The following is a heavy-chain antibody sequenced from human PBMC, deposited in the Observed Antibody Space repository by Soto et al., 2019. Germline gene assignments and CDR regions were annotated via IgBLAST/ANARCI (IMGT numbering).Heavy chain of an antibody. V-gene: IGHV1-58*01. J-gene: IGHJ6*02. CDR3: AAGGSEITIFGVVINPRYVYYYGMDV. D-gene: IGHD3-3*01. CDR1: GFTFTSSA. CDR2: IVVGSVNT. Sequence: SVKVSCKASGFTFTSSAVQWVRQARGQRLEWIGWIVVGSVNTNYAQKFQERVTITRDMCTSTAYMELSSLRSEDTAVYYCAAGGSEITIFGVVINPRYVYYYGMDVWGQGTTVPVSS.